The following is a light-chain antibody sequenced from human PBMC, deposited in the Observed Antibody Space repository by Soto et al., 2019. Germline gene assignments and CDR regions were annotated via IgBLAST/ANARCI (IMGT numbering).Light chain of an antibody. CDR1: SSNVGGYDY. CDR2: DVS. V-gene: IGLV2-14*01. Sequence: QSVLTQPRSVSGSPGQTVTISCTGTSSNVGGYDYVSLYQQHPGKAPKLVIYDVSNRPSGVSNRFSGSKSANTASLTISGLQAEDEADYYCSSFRSSSTSYVFGTGTKVTVL. J-gene: IGLJ1*01. CDR3: SSFRSSSTSYV.